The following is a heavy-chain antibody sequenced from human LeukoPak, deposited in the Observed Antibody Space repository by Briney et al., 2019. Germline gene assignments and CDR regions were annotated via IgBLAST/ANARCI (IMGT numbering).Heavy chain of an antibody. J-gene: IGHJ5*02. Sequence: ASVKVSCKASGYTFTGYYMHWVRQAPGQGLEWMGWINPNSGGTNYAQKFQGRVTITADKSTSTAYMELSSLRSEDTAVYYCASVYYDILTGYLINWFDPWGQGTLVTVSS. CDR2: INPNSGGT. V-gene: IGHV1-2*02. D-gene: IGHD3-9*01. CDR1: GYTFTGYY. CDR3: ASVYYDILTGYLINWFDP.